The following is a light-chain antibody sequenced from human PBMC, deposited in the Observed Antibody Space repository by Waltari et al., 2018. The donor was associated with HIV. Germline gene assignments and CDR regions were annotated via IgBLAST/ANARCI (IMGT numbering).Light chain of an antibody. CDR2: ETN. V-gene: IGLV7-46*01. CDR1: SGPVTFDHY. Sequence: QAVVTQEPSLTVSPEGTVTLTCASTSGPVTFDHYPDWCQQYPGQAPWTLIVETNVSDSWTPARFSGSGRGDKAALTLSAVPAEDEADYYCFLSYSGVCVFGGGTKLSVL. CDR3: FLSYSGVCV. J-gene: IGLJ3*02.